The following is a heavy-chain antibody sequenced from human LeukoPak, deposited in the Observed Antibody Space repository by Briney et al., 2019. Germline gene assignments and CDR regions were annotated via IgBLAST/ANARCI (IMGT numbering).Heavy chain of an antibody. CDR2: ISSGSSTI. CDR1: GFTFNSYS. V-gene: IGHV3-48*01. CDR3: ARSVTYYGSGSYNS. D-gene: IGHD3-10*01. Sequence: GGSLRLSCAASGFTFNSYSMNWVRQAPGKGLEWVSYISSGSSTIYYADSVKGRFTISRDNAKNSLYLQMNSLRAEDTAVYYCARSVTYYGSGSYNSWGQGALVTVSS. J-gene: IGHJ4*02.